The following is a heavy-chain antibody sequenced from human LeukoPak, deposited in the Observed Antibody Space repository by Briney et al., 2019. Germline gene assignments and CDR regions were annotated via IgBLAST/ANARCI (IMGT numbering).Heavy chain of an antibody. V-gene: IGHV3-33*01. CDR1: GFTFSSYG. J-gene: IGHJ6*04. CDR3: ARRGRIAAAGTNYYYGMDV. CDR2: IWYDGSNK. Sequence: PGGSLRLSCAAPGFTFSSYGMHWVRQAPGKGLEWVAVIWYDGSNKYYADSVKGRFTISRDNSKNTLYLQMNSLRAEDTAVYYCARRGRIAAAGTNYYYGMDVWGKGTTVTVSS. D-gene: IGHD6-13*01.